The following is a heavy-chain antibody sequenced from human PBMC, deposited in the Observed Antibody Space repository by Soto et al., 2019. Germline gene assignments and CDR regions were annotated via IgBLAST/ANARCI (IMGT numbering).Heavy chain of an antibody. CDR2: IIPILGIA. Sequence: QVQLVQSGAEVKKPGSSVKVSCKASGGTFSSYTISWVRQAPGQGLEWMGRIIPILGIANYAQKFQGRVTITADKSTSTAYMELSSLRSEDTAVYYCARDEGGRSPNNWFDPWGQEPWSPSPQ. D-gene: IGHD2-15*01. CDR1: GGTFSSYT. J-gene: IGHJ5*02. V-gene: IGHV1-69*08. CDR3: ARDEGGRSPNNWFDP.